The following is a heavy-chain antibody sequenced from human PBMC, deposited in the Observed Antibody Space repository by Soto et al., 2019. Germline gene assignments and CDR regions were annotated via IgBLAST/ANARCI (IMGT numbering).Heavy chain of an antibody. J-gene: IGHJ4*02. CDR3: AKDRYCSATICQDFRX. V-gene: IGHV3-23*01. CDR2: LRCSGIGK. Sequence: SGGSLRLSCAASGFSVTSYAMSWLRQAPGKGLEWVSFLRCSGIGKGYADSVKGRFTISRDNSRNTLYLQMSGLRVEDTAVYYCAKDRYCSATICQDFRXWGQGTLVTVSX. D-gene: IGHD2-2*01. CDR1: GFSVTSYA.